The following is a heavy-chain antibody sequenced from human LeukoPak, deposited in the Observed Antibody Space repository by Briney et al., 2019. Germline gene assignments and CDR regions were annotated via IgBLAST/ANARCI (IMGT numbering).Heavy chain of an antibody. CDR1: GASISAYS. CDR3: ARHGRESRYFDWLLYYIDH. CDR2: IHYSGNT. J-gene: IGHJ4*02. V-gene: IGHV4-59*08. D-gene: IGHD3-9*01. Sequence: PSETLSLTCTVSGASISAYSWSWIRQPPGKGLEWIGCIHYSGNTHCNPSLESRVTLSVDTSKNQFSLKLSSVTAADTAVYYCARHGRESRYFDWLLYYIDHWGQGALVTVSS.